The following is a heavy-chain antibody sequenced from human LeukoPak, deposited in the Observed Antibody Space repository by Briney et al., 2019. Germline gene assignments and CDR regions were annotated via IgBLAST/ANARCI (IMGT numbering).Heavy chain of an antibody. CDR3: ARSGVGYFYDNSGYYPLDY. CDR1: GYTFTNYG. V-gene: IGHV1-18*01. J-gene: IGHJ4*02. CDR2: ISAYTGNT. Sequence: ASVKVSCKASGYTFTNYGISWVRQAPGQGLEWMGWISAYTGNTNYAQNFQGRVTMTTDTSTSTAYMELRSLRPDDTAVYYCARSGVGYFYDNSGYYPLDYWGQGTLVTVSS. D-gene: IGHD3-22*01.